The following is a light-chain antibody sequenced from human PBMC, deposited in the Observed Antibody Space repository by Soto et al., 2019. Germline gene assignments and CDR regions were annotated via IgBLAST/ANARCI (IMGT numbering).Light chain of an antibody. CDR1: QSVSSSY. Sequence: EIVLTQSPGTLSLSPGERATLSCRASQSVSSSYLAWYQQKPGQAPRLLIYGASSSATGIPDRFSGSGSGTDFTLTISRLEPEDFAVYYCQQYSSSPQTFGQGTRLEIK. CDR3: QQYSSSPQT. J-gene: IGKJ5*01. CDR2: GAS. V-gene: IGKV3-20*01.